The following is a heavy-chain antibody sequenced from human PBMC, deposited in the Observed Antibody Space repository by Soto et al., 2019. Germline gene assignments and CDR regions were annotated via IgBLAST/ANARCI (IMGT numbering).Heavy chain of an antibody. CDR3: TRDVGTDYDFWSGYYAFDI. D-gene: IGHD3-3*01. CDR2: IRSKAYGGTT. J-gene: IGHJ3*02. V-gene: IGHV3-49*03. Sequence: EVQLVESGGGLVQPGRSLRLSCTASGFTFGDYAMSWFRQAPGKGLEWVGFIRSKAYGGTTEYAGSVKGRFTISRDDSKSIAYRQMNSLKPEYIAVYYCTRDVGTDYDFWSGYYAFDIWGQGTMVTVSS. CDR1: GFTFGDYA.